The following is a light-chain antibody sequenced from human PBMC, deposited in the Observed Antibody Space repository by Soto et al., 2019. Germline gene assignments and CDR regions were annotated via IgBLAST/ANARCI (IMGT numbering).Light chain of an antibody. CDR2: GAS. CDR1: QSVSNN. Sequence: EIVMTQSPATLSVSPWERATLSCRASQSVSNNLAWYQQKPGQAPRLLIYGASNRATGVPARFSGSVSGTEFTLTISSLQSEDFAVYYCQQYSSWLWTFGQGTKVDIK. V-gene: IGKV3-15*01. J-gene: IGKJ1*01. CDR3: QQYSSWLWT.